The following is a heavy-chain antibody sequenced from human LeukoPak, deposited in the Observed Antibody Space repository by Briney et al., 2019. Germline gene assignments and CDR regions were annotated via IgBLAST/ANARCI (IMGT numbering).Heavy chain of an antibody. V-gene: IGHV4-4*02. J-gene: IGHJ5*02. Sequence: SETLSLTCAVSGGSISSSNWWSWVRQPPGKGLEWIGEIYHSGSTNYNPSLKSRVTISVDKSKNQFSLKLSSVTAADTAVYYCARAYRYGDYDVWWFDPWGQGTLVTVSS. CDR1: GGSISSSNW. CDR2: IYHSGST. D-gene: IGHD4-17*01. CDR3: ARAYRYGDYDVWWFDP.